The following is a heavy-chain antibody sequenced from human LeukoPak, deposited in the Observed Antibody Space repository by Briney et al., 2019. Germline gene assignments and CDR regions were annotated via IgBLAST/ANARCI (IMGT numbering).Heavy chain of an antibody. D-gene: IGHD6-6*01. CDR3: AGGIAARFAYYYYYMDV. J-gene: IGHJ6*03. V-gene: IGHV1-69*02. CDR1: GGTFSSYT. CDR2: IIPILGIA. Sequence: SVKVSCKASGGTFSSYTISWVRQAPGQGLEWMGRIIPILGIANYTQKFQGRVTITADKSTSTAYMELSSLRSEDTAVYYCAGGIAARFAYYYYYMDVWGKGTTVTVSS.